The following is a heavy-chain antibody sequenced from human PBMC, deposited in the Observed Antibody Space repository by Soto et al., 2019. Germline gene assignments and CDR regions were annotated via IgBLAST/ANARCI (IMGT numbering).Heavy chain of an antibody. CDR3: AKDRLWGSSDRGAPDDFEV. CDR1: GGSISSRNW. Sequence: SETLSLTCTVSGGSISSRNWWSWLRQSPTKGLEWIGEIYQSGSTNYNPSLESRVTISVDKSKNQFSLELTSLTAADTAVYYCAKDRLWGSSDRGAPDDFEVWGQGTMVTVSS. J-gene: IGHJ3*01. V-gene: IGHV4-4*02. D-gene: IGHD6-6*01. CDR2: IYQSGST.